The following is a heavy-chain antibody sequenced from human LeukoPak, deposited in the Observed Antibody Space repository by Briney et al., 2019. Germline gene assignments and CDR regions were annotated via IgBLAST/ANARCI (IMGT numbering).Heavy chain of an antibody. CDR1: GYSFTSYW. Sequence: GESLKISCKGSGYSFTSYWIGWVRQMPGKGLEWMGIIYPGDSDTRYSPSFQGQVTISADKSISTAYLQWSSLKASDTAMYYCAREGGGYSSSSRWVYYYYMDVWGKGTTVTVSS. J-gene: IGHJ6*03. CDR3: AREGGGYSSSSRWVYYYYMDV. D-gene: IGHD6-6*01. CDR2: IYPGDSDT. V-gene: IGHV5-51*01.